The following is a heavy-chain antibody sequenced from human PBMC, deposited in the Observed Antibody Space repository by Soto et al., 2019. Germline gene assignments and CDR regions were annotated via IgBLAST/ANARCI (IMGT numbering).Heavy chain of an antibody. J-gene: IGHJ5*02. CDR3: ARDWSRLLKS. CDR2: ISSSGSTI. D-gene: IGHD2-21*02. Sequence: LRLSCAASGFTFSSYEMNWVRQATGQGLEWVSYISSSGSTIKYADSVKGRFTISRDNAKNSLYLQINSLRAEDTAVYYCARDWSRLLKSCGQVTLVTVSS. CDR1: GFTFSSYE. V-gene: IGHV3-48*03.